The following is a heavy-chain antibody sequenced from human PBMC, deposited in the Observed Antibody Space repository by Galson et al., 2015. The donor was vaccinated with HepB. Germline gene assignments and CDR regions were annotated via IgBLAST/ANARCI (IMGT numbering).Heavy chain of an antibody. V-gene: IGHV1-3*01. CDR1: GYTFSNYA. J-gene: IGHJ3*02. D-gene: IGHD6-13*01. CDR3: ARVNKASSSFRGNRGDSDAFDI. Sequence: SVKVSCKASGYTFSNYALHWVRQAPGQRLEWMGWINAGKGNTKHSQKFQGRLTITRDTSARTAYMELSSLRSEDTAVYYCARVNKASSSFRGNRGDSDAFDIWGQGTMVTVSS. CDR2: INAGKGNT.